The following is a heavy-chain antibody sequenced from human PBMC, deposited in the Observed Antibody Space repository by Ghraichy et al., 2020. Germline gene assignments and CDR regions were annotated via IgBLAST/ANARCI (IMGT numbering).Heavy chain of an antibody. D-gene: IGHD1-7*01. CDR2: INHSGST. J-gene: IGHJ4*02. V-gene: IGHV4-34*01. CDR3: ARGQNYGSGYFDY. Sequence: SETLSLTCAVYGGSFSGYYWSWIRQPPGKGLEWIGEINHSGSTNYNPSLKSRVTISVDTSKNQFSLKLSSVTAADTAVYYCARGQNYGSGYFDYWGQGTLVTVSS. CDR1: GGSFSGYY.